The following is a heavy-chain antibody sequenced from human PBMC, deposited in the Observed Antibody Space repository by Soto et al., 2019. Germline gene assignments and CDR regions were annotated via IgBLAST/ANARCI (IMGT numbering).Heavy chain of an antibody. D-gene: IGHD1-26*01. J-gene: IGHJ4*02. CDR3: ARGATAGVDY. V-gene: IGHV1-8*01. CDR2: MQPSSGRT. Sequence: QVQLVQSGAEVREPGASVKVSCKASGYSFTSLDINWVRQTTGQGLEWMGWMQPSSGRTGYAQKFQGRGTMTRDTSINLAYMELGSLTSDDTAFYYWARGATAGVDYWGQGTLVTVSS. CDR1: GYSFTSLD.